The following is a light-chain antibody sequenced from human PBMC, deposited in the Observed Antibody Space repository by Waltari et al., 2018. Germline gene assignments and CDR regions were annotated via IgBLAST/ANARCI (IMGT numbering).Light chain of an antibody. CDR1: QSVSSNY. V-gene: IGKV3-20*01. CDR3: QQYASSPLT. J-gene: IGKJ4*01. Sequence: EIVLTQSPGSLSLSPGERATLSCRASQSVSSNYLAWYQQKPGQAPRLLIYGASTRATGIPDRFSGSASGTDFTLTITRLEPEECAVYYCQQYASSPLTFGGGTKVEIK. CDR2: GAS.